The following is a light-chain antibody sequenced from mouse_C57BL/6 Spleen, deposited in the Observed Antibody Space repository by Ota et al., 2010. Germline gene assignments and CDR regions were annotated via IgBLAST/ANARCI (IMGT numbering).Light chain of an antibody. Sequence: DIVMTQSHKFMSTSVGDRVSITCKASQDVSTAVAWYQQKPGQSPKLLIHSASYRNTGVPDRFTGSGSGTDFTLTISNVQSEDLADYFCQQYSSYPLTFGAGTKLELK. CDR2: SAS. J-gene: IGKJ5*01. CDR1: QDVSTA. V-gene: IGKV6-23*01. CDR3: QQYSSYPLT.